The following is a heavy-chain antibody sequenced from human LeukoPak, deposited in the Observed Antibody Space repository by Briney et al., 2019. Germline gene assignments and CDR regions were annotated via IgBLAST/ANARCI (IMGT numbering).Heavy chain of an antibody. V-gene: IGHV4-61*01. Sequence: SETLSLTCTVSGYSISSGYYWSWIRQPPGKGLEWIGYIYYSGITNYNPSLKSRVTISVDTSKNQFSLRLNSVTAADTAMYYCARGFDSSSGWHPAFDIWGHGTMGTVSS. CDR3: ARGFDSSSGWHPAFDI. D-gene: IGHD6-19*01. J-gene: IGHJ3*02. CDR1: GYSISSGYY. CDR2: IYYSGIT.